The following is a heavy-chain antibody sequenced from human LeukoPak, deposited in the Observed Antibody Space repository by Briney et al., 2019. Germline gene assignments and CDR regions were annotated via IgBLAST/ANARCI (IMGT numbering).Heavy chain of an antibody. D-gene: IGHD2-21*02. V-gene: IGHV4-59*01. CDR3: ARMLAYCGGDCYIFDY. CDR1: GDSISSYY. Sequence: SSETLSLTYTVSGDSISSYYWSWIRQPPGKGLEWIGYIYYSGSTNYNPSLKSRVTISVDTSKNQFSLKLSSVTAADTAVYYCARMLAYCGGDCYIFDYWGQGTLVTVSS. J-gene: IGHJ4*02. CDR2: IYYSGST.